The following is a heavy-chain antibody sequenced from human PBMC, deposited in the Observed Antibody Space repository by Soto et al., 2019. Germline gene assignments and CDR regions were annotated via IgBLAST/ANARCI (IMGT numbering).Heavy chain of an antibody. J-gene: IGHJ4*02. V-gene: IGHV3-30-3*01. CDR3: AAFSWAFDY. CDR2: ISYGGTTK. CDR1: GFIFSSYA. D-gene: IGHD7-27*01. Sequence: QVQLVESGGGVVQPGRSLRLSCAGSGFIFSSYAMHWVRQAPGKGLEWLALISYGGTTKYYADPVKGRFTISRDNSNSTLVLQLNSLRTDDTAVYYCAAFSWAFDYWGQGTLVIVSS.